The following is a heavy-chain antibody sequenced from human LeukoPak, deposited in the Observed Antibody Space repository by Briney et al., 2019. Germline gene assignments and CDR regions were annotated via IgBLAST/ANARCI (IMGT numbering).Heavy chain of an antibody. Sequence: SETLSLTCTVSGGSISSYYWSWIRQPPGKGLEWIGYIYYSGSTNYNPSLKSRVTISVDTSKNQFSLKLSSETAADTAVYYCARVLSSSSKVFDYWGQGTLVTVSS. J-gene: IGHJ4*02. CDR2: IYYSGST. V-gene: IGHV4-59*01. CDR3: ARVLSSSSKVFDY. CDR1: GGSISSYY. D-gene: IGHD6-6*01.